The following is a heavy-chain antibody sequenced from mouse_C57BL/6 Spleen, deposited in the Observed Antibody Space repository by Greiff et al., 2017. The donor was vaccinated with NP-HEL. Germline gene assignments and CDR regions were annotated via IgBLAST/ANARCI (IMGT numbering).Heavy chain of an antibody. CDR2: IDPENGDT. J-gene: IGHJ2*01. CDR1: GFNIKDDY. V-gene: IGHV14-4*01. D-gene: IGHD2-2*01. CDR3: TTGGYRSHFDY. Sequence: EVQLQQSGAELVRPGASVKLSCTASGFNIKDDYMHWVKQRPEQGLEWIGWIDPENGDTEYASKFQGKATITADTSSNTAYLQLSSLTSEDTAVYYGTTGGYRSHFDYWGQGTTLTVSS.